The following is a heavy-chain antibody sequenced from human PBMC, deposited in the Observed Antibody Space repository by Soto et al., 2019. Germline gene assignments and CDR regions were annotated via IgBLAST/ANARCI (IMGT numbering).Heavy chain of an antibody. J-gene: IGHJ4*02. V-gene: IGHV1-18*01. D-gene: IGHD1-1*01. Sequence: QVHLVQSVAEVKKPGASVKVSCKGSGYDFTTYGITWVRQAPGQGLEWMAWISAHNGNTDYAQKLQGRVTVTRDTSTSTAYMELRSLRSDDTAVYYCARGRYGDYWGQGALVTVYS. CDR2: ISAHNGNT. CDR3: ARGRYGDY. CDR1: GYDFTTYG.